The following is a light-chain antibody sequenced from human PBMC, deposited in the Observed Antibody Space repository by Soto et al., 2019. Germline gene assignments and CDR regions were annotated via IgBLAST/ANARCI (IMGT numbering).Light chain of an antibody. CDR3: LQDYNYPFT. Sequence: VQLTQSPSSLSASVGDRVTITCQANQDINRYVNWYQQQLGKAPKLLMFDAATLESGVPSRFSGSGSGTEFTLTISSLQPEDFATYYCLQDYNYPFTLGQGTKVDIK. V-gene: IGKV1-33*01. CDR1: QDINRY. J-gene: IGKJ2*01. CDR2: DAA.